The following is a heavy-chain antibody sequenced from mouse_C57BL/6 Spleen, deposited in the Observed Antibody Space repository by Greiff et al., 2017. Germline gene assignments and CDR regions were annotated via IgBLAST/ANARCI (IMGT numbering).Heavy chain of an antibody. Sequence: QVQLQQSGAELVMPGASVKLSCKASGYTFTSYWMHWVKQRPGQGLEWIGEIDPSDSYTNYNQKFKGKSTLTVDKSSSTAYMQLSSLTSEDSAVYYCARYGYYPMDYWGQGTSVTVSS. CDR3: ARYGYYPMDY. J-gene: IGHJ4*01. CDR1: GYTFTSYW. V-gene: IGHV1-69*01. CDR2: IDPSDSYT. D-gene: IGHD1-1*02.